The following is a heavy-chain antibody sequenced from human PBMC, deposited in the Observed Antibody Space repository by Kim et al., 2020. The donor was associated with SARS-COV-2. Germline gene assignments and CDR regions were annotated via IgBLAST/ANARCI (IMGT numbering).Heavy chain of an antibody. CDR3: ARDFYGGNSEDY. V-gene: IGHV3-11*04. J-gene: IGHJ4*02. Sequence: YYADSVKGRVTISRDNAKNSLYLQMNSLRAEDTAVYYCARDFYGGNSEDYWGQGTLVTVSS. D-gene: IGHD2-21*02.